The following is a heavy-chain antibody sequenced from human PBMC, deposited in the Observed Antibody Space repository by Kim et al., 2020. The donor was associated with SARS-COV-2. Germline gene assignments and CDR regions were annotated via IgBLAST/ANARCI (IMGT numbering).Heavy chain of an antibody. Sequence: SETLSLTCTVSGGSISSYYWSWLRQPPGKGLEWIGYIYYTGSTNYNPSLKSRVTISVDTSKNQFSLKLGSVTAADTAMHYCARHNGSGHDRFDYWGQGTLVTVSS. CDR1: GGSISSYY. CDR3: ARHNGSGHDRFDY. CDR2: IYYTGST. V-gene: IGHV4-59*08. D-gene: IGHD2-15*01. J-gene: IGHJ4*02.